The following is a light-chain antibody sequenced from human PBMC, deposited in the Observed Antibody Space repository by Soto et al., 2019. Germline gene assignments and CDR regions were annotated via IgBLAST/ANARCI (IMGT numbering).Light chain of an antibody. CDR3: SSYTTSSTYV. J-gene: IGLJ1*01. Sequence: QYALTQPASVSGSPGQSITISCTGSSSDVGGYNYVSWFQQHPGKAPKLMIYEVNNRPSGVSNRFSGSKSGNTASLTISGLQAEDEADYYCSSYTTSSTYVFGTGTKVTV. CDR1: SSDVGGYNY. CDR2: EVN. V-gene: IGLV2-14*01.